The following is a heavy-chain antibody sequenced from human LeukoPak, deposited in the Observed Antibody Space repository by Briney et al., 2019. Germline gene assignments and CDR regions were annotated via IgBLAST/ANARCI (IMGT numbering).Heavy chain of an antibody. V-gene: IGHV3-23*01. CDR2: ISASGYNT. Sequence: GGSLRLSCAASGFTFSSCGMSWVRQAPGKGLEWVSTISASGYNTYYIDSVKGRFTISRDNSKNTVYLQMNSLRAGDTALYFCAKGAEEGVVTTSVYYYYMDVWGKGTTVTISS. J-gene: IGHJ6*03. CDR3: AKGAEEGVVTTSVYYYYMDV. CDR1: GFTFSSCG. D-gene: IGHD3-22*01.